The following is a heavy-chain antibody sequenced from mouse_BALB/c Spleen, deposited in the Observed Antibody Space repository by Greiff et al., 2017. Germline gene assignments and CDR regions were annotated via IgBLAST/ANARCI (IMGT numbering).Heavy chain of an antibody. Sequence: EVQVVESGGGLVQPGGSLRLSCATSGFTFSDFYMEWVRQPPGKRLEWIAASRNKANDYTTEYSASVKGRFIVSRDTSKSILYLQMIALRAEDTAIYYCARDARYGCGRAYWGQGTLVTVSA. V-gene: IGHV7-1*02. CDR2: SRNKANDYTT. J-gene: IGHJ3*01. D-gene: IGHD1-1*01. CDR1: GFTFSDFY. CDR3: ARDARYGCGRAY.